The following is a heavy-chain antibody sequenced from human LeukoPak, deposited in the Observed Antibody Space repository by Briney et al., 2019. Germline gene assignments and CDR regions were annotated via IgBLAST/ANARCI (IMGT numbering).Heavy chain of an antibody. J-gene: IGHJ2*01. CDR2: ISYSGST. CDR3: ARRIVVVTSIQRYFDL. V-gene: IGHV4-59*12. CDR1: GGSISSYY. D-gene: IGHD2-21*02. Sequence: SETLSLTCTVSGGSISSYYWSWIRQPPGKGLEWIGYISYSGSTNYNPSLKSRVNISVDTSKNQFSLKLSSVTAADTAVYYCARRIVVVTSIQRYFDLWGRGTLVTVSS.